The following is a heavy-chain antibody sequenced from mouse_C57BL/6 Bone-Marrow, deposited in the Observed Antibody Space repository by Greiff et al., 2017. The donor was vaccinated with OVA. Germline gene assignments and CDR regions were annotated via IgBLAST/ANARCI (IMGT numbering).Heavy chain of an antibody. J-gene: IGHJ2*01. V-gene: IGHV1-81*01. D-gene: IGHD1-1*01. Sequence: VKLVESGAELARPGASVKLSCKASGYTFTSYGISWVNQRTGQGLEWIGEIYPRSGNTYYNEKFKGKATLTADKSSSTAYMELRSLTSEDSAVYFCAREVYGSSYFDYWGQGTTLTVSS. CDR3: AREVYGSSYFDY. CDR1: GYTFTSYG. CDR2: IYPRSGNT.